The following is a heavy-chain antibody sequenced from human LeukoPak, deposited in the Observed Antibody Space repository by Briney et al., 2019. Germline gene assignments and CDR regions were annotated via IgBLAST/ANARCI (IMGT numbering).Heavy chain of an antibody. Sequence: SETLSLTCTVSGGSISSSSYYWGWIRQPPGKGLEWIGSIYYSGSTYYNPSLKSRVTISVDTSKNQFSLKLSSVTAADTAVYYCASIAANRNYYMDVWGKGTTVTVSS. V-gene: IGHV4-39*07. J-gene: IGHJ6*03. CDR1: GGSISSSSYY. D-gene: IGHD6-13*01. CDR3: ASIAANRNYYMDV. CDR2: IYYSGST.